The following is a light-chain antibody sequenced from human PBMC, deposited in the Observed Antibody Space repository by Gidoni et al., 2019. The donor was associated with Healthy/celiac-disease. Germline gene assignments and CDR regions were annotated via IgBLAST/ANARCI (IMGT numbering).Light chain of an antibody. V-gene: IGLV1-40*01. CDR3: QSYDSSLSGWV. CDR2: VNS. CDR1: SSNSWAGYD. Sequence: QSVLTQPPSVSEAPGQSVTISCTGSSSNSWAGYDVHWYQQLPGTAPKLLIYVNSNRPSGVPVRFSCSKSGTSASPAITGLQAEDEADYYCQSYDSSLSGWVFGGGTKLTVL. J-gene: IGLJ3*02.